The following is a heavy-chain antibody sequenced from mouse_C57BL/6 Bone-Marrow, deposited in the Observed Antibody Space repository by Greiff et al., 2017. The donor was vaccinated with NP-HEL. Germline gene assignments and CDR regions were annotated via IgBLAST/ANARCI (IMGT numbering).Heavy chain of an antibody. Sequence: VQLQQPGAELVKPGASVKLSCKASGYTFTSYWMKWVKQRPGQGLEWIGEIDPSDSYTNYNQKFKGKATLTVDTSSSTAYMQLSSLTSEDSAVYYCATLDGYWYFDVWGTGTTVTVSS. CDR2: IDPSDSYT. D-gene: IGHD2-3*01. CDR3: ATLDGYWYFDV. CDR1: GYTFTSYW. J-gene: IGHJ1*03. V-gene: IGHV1-50*01.